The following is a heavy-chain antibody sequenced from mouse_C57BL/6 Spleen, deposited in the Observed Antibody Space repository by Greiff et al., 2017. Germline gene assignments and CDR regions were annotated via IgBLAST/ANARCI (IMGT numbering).Heavy chain of an antibody. J-gene: IGHJ2*01. V-gene: IGHV5-4*01. CDR1: GFTFSSYA. CDR3: ARECKVARHYFDY. D-gene: IGHD1-1*01. Sequence: EVQLVESGGGLVKPGGSLKLSCAASGFTFSSYAMSWVRQTPEKRLEWVATISDGGSYTYYPDTVKGRFTISRDNATNNLYLQMGHLKSEDTAMYYCARECKVARHYFDYWGQGTTLTVSS. CDR2: ISDGGSYT.